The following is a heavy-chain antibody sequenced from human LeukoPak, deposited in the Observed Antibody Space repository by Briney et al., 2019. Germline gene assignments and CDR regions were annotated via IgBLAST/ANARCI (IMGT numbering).Heavy chain of an antibody. CDR1: GFTFSNYA. CDR3: AKVGSSGWTLYYFDY. D-gene: IGHD6-19*01. CDR2: ISGSGDST. Sequence: GGSLRLSCAASGFTFSNYAMSWVRQAPGKGLERVSSISGSGDSTYYADSVKGRFTISRDNSKNTLYLQMNSLRAEDTAVYYCAKVGSSGWTLYYFDYWGQGTLVTVSS. V-gene: IGHV3-23*01. J-gene: IGHJ4*02.